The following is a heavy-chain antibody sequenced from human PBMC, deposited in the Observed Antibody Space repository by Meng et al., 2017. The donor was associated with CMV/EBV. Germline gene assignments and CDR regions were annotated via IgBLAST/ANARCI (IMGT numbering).Heavy chain of an antibody. CDR3: ARNQPSRGWSHEDY. Sequence: QVTLVESGAGGEKPGFSVKVPGKASGGTFSSYAFSWVRQAPGQGLEWMGGIIPIFGTANYAQKFQGRVTITADESTSTAYMELSSLRSEDTAVYYCARNQPSRGWSHEDYWGQGTLVTVSS. D-gene: IGHD2-15*01. CDR2: IIPIFGTA. J-gene: IGHJ4*02. CDR1: GGTFSSYA. V-gene: IGHV1-69*12.